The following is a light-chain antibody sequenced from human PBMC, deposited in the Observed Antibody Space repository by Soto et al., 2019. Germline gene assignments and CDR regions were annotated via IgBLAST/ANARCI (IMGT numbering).Light chain of an antibody. CDR2: ANN. Sequence: QPVLTQPPSVSGAPGQRVTISCTGSSSNTGTGYDVHWYQQFPGTAPKLLIYANNNRPSGVPDRFSASRSGPSASLAITGLQAEDEADYYCQSYDSSLSGSIFGGGTKLTVL. J-gene: IGLJ2*01. CDR1: SSNTGTGYD. V-gene: IGLV1-40*01. CDR3: QSYDSSLSGSI.